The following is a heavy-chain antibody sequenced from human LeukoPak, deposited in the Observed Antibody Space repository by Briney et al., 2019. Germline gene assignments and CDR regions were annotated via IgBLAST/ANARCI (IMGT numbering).Heavy chain of an antibody. CDR2: ISYDGSKM. V-gene: IGHV3-30-3*01. D-gene: IGHD3-10*01. Sequence: PGGSLRLSCAASGFTFSTYAMHWVRQAPGKGLEWVAVISYDGSKMNYGDSVKGRFTNSRDNARNTLYLQLNSLSVDDTAMYYCARDPTIPRYWGQGTLVTVSS. CDR1: GFTFSTYA. CDR3: ARDPTIPRY. J-gene: IGHJ4*02.